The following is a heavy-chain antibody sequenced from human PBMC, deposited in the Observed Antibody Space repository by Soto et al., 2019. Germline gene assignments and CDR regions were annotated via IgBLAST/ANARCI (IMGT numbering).Heavy chain of an antibody. CDR2: IYYSGST. D-gene: IGHD6-19*01. CDR3: ARLSGSGWYTLGY. Sequence: PSETLSLTCTVSGGSISSYYWSWIRQPPGKGLEWIGYIYYSGSTNYNPSLKSRVTISVDTSKNQFSLKLSSVTAADTAVYYCARLSGSGWYTLGYWGQGTLVTVSS. CDR1: GGSISSYY. J-gene: IGHJ4*02. V-gene: IGHV4-59*08.